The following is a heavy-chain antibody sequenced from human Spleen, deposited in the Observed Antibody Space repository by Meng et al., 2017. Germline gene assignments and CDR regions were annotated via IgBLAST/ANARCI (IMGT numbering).Heavy chain of an antibody. CDR3: AKQKGLVGATLFDY. J-gene: IGHJ4*02. D-gene: IGHD1-26*01. Sequence: GESLNISCAASGFTFSSYAMSWVRHAPGKGLEWVSAISGSGGSTFYADSVKGRFTISRDISKNTLSLQMNSLRAEDTAVYYCAKQKGLVGATLFDYWGQGTLVTVSS. V-gene: IGHV3-23*01. CDR1: GFTFSSYA. CDR2: ISGSGGST.